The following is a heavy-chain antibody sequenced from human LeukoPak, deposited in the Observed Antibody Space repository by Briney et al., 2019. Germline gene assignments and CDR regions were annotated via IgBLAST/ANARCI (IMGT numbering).Heavy chain of an antibody. CDR1: GYTFTNYG. V-gene: IGHV1-18*01. J-gene: IGHJ5*02. CDR2: ISTNSDIR. CDR3: ARDWDAMNNCFDP. Sequence: PAASVKVSCKASGYTFTNYGISRVRQAPGQGLEWMGWISTNSDIRTYAQTLQGRFTMTTDTATTTAYMELNNLTFDDTAVYYCARDWDAMNNCFDPWGQGTPVTVSS. D-gene: IGHD1-26*01.